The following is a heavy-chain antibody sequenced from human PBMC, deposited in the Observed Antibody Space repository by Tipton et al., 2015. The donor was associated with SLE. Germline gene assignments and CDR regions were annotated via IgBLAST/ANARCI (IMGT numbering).Heavy chain of an antibody. CDR3: ARGGLYETSAYSVGFDI. J-gene: IGHJ3*02. D-gene: IGHD3-22*01. CDR2: IYNTGST. Sequence: TLSLTCTVSGGSIGSSSYYWSWLRQPAGKGLEWIGRIYNTGSTNYKSSLQSRATISLDTSNNQFSLKLHSVTVADTAVYYCARGGLYETSAYSVGFDIWGQGTMVTVSP. V-gene: IGHV4-61*02. CDR1: GGSIGSSSYY.